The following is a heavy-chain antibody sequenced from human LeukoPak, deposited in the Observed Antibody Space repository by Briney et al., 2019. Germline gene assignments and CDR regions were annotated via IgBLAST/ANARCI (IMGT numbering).Heavy chain of an antibody. Sequence: SETLSLTCTVSGGSISTYYWSWIRQPPGKGLEWIGYVYYSGSTYYNPSLKSRVTISVDTSKNQFSLQLSSVTAADTAVYYCARNRGGPSIVATIIGGFDYWGQGTLVTVSS. CDR3: ARNRGGPSIVATIIGGFDY. CDR2: VYYSGST. V-gene: IGHV4-59*08. J-gene: IGHJ4*02. D-gene: IGHD5-12*01. CDR1: GGSISTYY.